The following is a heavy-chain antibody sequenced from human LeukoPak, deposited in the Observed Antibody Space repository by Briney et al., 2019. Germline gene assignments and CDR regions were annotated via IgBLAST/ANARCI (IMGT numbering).Heavy chain of an antibody. V-gene: IGHV4-59*08. Sequence: PSETLSLTCTVSGGSISSYYWSWIRQPPGKGLEWIGYIYYSGSTNYNPSLKSRVTISVDTSKNQFSLKLSSVTAADTAVYYCARSAVVVAAPMYYFDYWGQGTLVTVSS. CDR3: ARSAVVVAAPMYYFDY. J-gene: IGHJ4*02. CDR2: IYYSGST. CDR1: GGSISSYY. D-gene: IGHD2-15*01.